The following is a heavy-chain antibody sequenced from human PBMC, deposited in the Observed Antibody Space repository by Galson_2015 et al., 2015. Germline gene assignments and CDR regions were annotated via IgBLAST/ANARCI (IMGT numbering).Heavy chain of an antibody. V-gene: IGHV1-3*01. Sequence: SVKVSCKASGYTFTSYAMHWVRQAPGQRLEWMGWINAGNGNTKYSQKFQGRVTITRDTSASTAYMELSSLRSEDTAVYYCARDLSGDYYGSGSYLPDYWGQGTLVTVSS. CDR3: ARDLSGDYYGSGSYLPDY. D-gene: IGHD3-10*01. CDR1: GYTFTSYA. J-gene: IGHJ4*02. CDR2: INAGNGNT.